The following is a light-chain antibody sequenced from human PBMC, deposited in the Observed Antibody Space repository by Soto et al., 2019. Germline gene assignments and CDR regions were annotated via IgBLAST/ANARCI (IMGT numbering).Light chain of an antibody. CDR1: QSLLHSNGYNY. CDR2: LGS. J-gene: IGKJ1*01. Sequence: DIVMTQSPLSLPVTPGEPASISCRSSQSLLHSNGYNYLDWYLQKPGQSPQLLIYLGSNRASGVPDRFSGSGSGTDFTLKNSRVEAEDVGVYYCKQDLPTWRFGQGTKVEIK. CDR3: KQDLPTWR. V-gene: IGKV2-28*01.